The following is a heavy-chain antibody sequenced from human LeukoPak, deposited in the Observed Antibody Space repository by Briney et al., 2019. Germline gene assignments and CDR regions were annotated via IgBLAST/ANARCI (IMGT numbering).Heavy chain of an antibody. J-gene: IGHJ4*02. D-gene: IGHD6-19*01. CDR3: AKDLASSGWYFGVY. CDR2: ISYDGSNK. CDR1: GVTFSSYA. V-gene: IGHV3-30-3*01. Sequence: GGSLRLSCAASGVTFSSYAMHWVRQAPGKGLEWVAVISYDGSNKYYADSVKGRFTISRDNSKNTLYLQMNSLRAEDTAVYYCAKDLASSGWYFGVYWGQGTLVTVSS.